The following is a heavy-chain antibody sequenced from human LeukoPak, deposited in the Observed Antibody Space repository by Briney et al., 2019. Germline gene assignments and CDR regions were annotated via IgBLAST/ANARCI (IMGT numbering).Heavy chain of an antibody. CDR1: GGSISSGGYY. CDR3: ARCGGEDYDSSGYYYFKARNAFDI. J-gene: IGHJ3*02. Sequence: SETLSLTCTVSGGSISSGGYYWSWIRQPPGKGLEWIGYIYYSGGTNYNPSLKSRVTISVDTSKNQFSLKLSSVTAADTAVYYCARCGGEDYDSSGYYYFKARNAFDIWGQGTMVTVSS. CDR2: IYYSGGT. V-gene: IGHV4-61*08. D-gene: IGHD3-22*01.